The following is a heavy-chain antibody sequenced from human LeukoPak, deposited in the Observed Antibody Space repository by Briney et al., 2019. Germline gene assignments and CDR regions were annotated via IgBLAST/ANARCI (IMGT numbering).Heavy chain of an antibody. CDR1: GYSFTSYW. V-gene: IGHV5-51*01. Sequence: GESLKISCKGSGYSFTSYWIGWVRQMPGKGLEWMGIIYPGDSDTRYSPSFQGQVTISADKSISTAYLQWSSLKASDTAMYYCARVIWVVPAAGTLDYWGQGTLVTISS. CDR3: ARVIWVVPAAGTLDY. CDR2: IYPGDSDT. D-gene: IGHD2-2*01. J-gene: IGHJ4*02.